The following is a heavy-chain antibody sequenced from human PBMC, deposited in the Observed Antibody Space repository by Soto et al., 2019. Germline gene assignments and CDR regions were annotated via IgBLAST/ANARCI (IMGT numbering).Heavy chain of an antibody. Sequence: SETLSLTCAVSGGSVSSRDYYWSWVRQSPGRGLEWIGYIYFSGSTYYNSSLKSRISMSVDTSKNQFSLRLSSVTAADTAVYYCARDPMPDHYYYGMDVWGQGTKVTVSS. V-gene: IGHV4-30-4*01. D-gene: IGHD2-2*01. CDR1: GGSVSSRDYY. CDR3: ARDPMPDHYYYGMDV. CDR2: IYFSGST. J-gene: IGHJ6*02.